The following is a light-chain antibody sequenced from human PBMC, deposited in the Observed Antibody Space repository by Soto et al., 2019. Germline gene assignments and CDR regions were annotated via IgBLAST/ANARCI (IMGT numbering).Light chain of an antibody. Sequence: SVLTQAPSASGTPGQRVTISCSGSSSNIGRSSVNWYQHLPGTAPKLLIYSNDRRPSGVPERFSGSKPGTSASLAISGLQSEDEADYYCSAWDDSLNGLYVFGTGTKVTVL. CDR1: SSNIGRSS. CDR2: SND. J-gene: IGLJ1*01. CDR3: SAWDDSLNGLYV. V-gene: IGLV1-44*01.